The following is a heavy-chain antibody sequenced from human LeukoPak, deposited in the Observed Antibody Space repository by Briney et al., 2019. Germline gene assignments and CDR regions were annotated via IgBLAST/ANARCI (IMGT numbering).Heavy chain of an antibody. CDR1: GGSISTYY. CDR2: IYYTGTT. V-gene: IGHV4-59*01. D-gene: IGHD4-17*01. J-gene: IGHJ6*02. CDR3: AREDPQTTVPEGMDV. Sequence: SETLSLTCSVSGGSISTYYWSWIRQPPGKGLEWIGYIYYTGTTKYNPSLRSRVTMSVDTSRNQFSLRLSSVTAADTAVYYCAREDPQTTVPEGMDVWGHGTTVIVSS.